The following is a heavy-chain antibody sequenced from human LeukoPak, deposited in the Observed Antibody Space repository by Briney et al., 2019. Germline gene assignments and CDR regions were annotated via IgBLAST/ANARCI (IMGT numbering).Heavy chain of an antibody. D-gene: IGHD2-15*01. Sequence: GGSLRLSCAASGFTFSNYWMHWVRQVPGKGLEWVSYISSSSSTIYYADSVKGRFTISRDNAKNSLYLQMNSLRAEDTAVYYCASIVGRDLDYWGQGTLVTVSS. V-gene: IGHV3-48*01. CDR1: GFTFSNYW. CDR2: ISSSSSTI. J-gene: IGHJ4*02. CDR3: ASIVGRDLDY.